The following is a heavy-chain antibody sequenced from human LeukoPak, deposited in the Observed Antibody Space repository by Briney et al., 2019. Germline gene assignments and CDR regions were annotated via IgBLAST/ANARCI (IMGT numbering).Heavy chain of an antibody. CDR2: MSYDGSKE. Sequence: GGSLRLSCAASGFTFSSYGMHWVRQAPGKGLEWVAVMSYDGSKEYYADSVKGRFTISRDNSKNTLYLQMNSLRVEDTAVYYCLVWKHVFDRWGQGTLVTVSS. CDR1: GFTFSSYG. D-gene: IGHD5/OR15-5a*01. J-gene: IGHJ5*02. CDR3: LVWKHVFDR. V-gene: IGHV3-30*03.